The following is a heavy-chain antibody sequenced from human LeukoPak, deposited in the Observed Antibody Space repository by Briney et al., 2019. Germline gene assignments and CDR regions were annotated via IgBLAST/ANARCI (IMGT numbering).Heavy chain of an antibody. D-gene: IGHD2-2*01. CDR1: GFTLRRYS. CDR3: ARDPPLGSCSTISCPHLDY. V-gene: IGHV3-21*01. Sequence: GESLRLSCATCGFTLRRYSMTWVRQAPGKGLEWVTSIISSSSFIYYADSVKGRFTNSRDNAKNSLYLQMNSLRAEDKAGYYCARDPPLGSCSTISCPHLDYWGQGTLVTVSS. CDR2: IISSSSFI. J-gene: IGHJ4*02.